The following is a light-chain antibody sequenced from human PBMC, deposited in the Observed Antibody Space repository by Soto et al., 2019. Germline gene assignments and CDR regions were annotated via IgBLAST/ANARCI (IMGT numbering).Light chain of an antibody. CDR2: DAS. Sequence: EIGLTQSPATMSLSPGERATLSCRASQSVGDALGWYQQKPGQAPRLLIYDASQRATGVPARFSASGSGTDFTLTISSREPEDFAIYYCQQREYWPRAFVGGTKVEFK. CDR3: QQREYWPRA. CDR1: QSVGDA. V-gene: IGKV3-11*01. J-gene: IGKJ4*01.